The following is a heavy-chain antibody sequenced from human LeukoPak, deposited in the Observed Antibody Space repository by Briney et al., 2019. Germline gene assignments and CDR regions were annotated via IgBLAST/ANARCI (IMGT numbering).Heavy chain of an antibody. D-gene: IGHD1-26*01. Sequence: GGSLRLSCAASGFTFSSYAMHWVRQAPGKGLEWVVVISYDGSNKYYADSVKGRFTISRDNSKNTLYLQMNSLRAEDTAVYYCARDIHSGSYYLSYWGQGTLVTVSS. CDR3: ARDIHSGSYYLSY. CDR2: ISYDGSNK. J-gene: IGHJ4*02. CDR1: GFTFSSYA. V-gene: IGHV3-30-3*01.